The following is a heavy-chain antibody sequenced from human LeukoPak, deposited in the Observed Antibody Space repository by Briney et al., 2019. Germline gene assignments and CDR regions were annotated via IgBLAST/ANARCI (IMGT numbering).Heavy chain of an antibody. J-gene: IGHJ3*02. D-gene: IGHD6-19*01. V-gene: IGHV4-34*01. Sequence: NPSETLSLTCAVYGGPFSGYYWSWIRQPPGKGLEWIGEINHSGSTNYNPSLRSRVTISVDTSKNQFSLKFTSMTAADTAVYYCARSSKTRWLSPGDGFDIWGRGTLVTVSS. CDR1: GGPFSGYY. CDR2: INHSGST. CDR3: ARSSKTRWLSPGDGFDI.